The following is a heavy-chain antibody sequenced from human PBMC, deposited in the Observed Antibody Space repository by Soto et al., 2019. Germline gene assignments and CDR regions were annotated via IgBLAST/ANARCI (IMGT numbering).Heavy chain of an antibody. J-gene: IGHJ6*02. CDR3: ARSDIVVVPAAIRERYLGDYYGIDV. CDR1: GGTFSSYA. V-gene: IGHV1-69*13. D-gene: IGHD2-2*02. CDR2: IIPIFGTA. Sequence: ASVKVSCKASGGTFSSYAISWVRQAPGEGLEWTGGIIPIFGTANYAQKFQGRVTITADECTSTAYMELSSLRYADTAVYYCARSDIVVVPAAIRERYLGDYYGIDVWGQGTTVTVAS.